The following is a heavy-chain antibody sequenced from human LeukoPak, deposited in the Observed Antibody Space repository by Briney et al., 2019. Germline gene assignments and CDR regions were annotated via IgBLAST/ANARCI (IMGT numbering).Heavy chain of an antibody. CDR2: IYSTGST. Sequence: SETLSLTCDASGGSVRSYWWGWVRQPAGKGLEWLGRIYSTGSTRFNPSLKSRLTLSIDTSTNQFSLTLTSVTAADTAVYFCARQGYTVSYYFLDYWSQGTLVTVSS. J-gene: IGHJ4*02. D-gene: IGHD1-26*01. CDR3: ARQGYTVSYYFLDY. V-gene: IGHV4-4*07. CDR1: GGSVRSYW.